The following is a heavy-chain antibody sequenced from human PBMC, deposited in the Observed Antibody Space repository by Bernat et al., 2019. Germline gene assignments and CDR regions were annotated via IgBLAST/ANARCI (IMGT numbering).Heavy chain of an antibody. CDR1: GGTFSSYA. CDR3: ARSSGYSSSHPPGYFGL. J-gene: IGHJ2*01. V-gene: IGHV1-18*01. D-gene: IGHD6-13*01. Sequence: QVQLVQSGAEVKKPGSSVKVSCKASGGTFSSYAISWVRQAPGQGLEWMGWISAYNGNTNYAQKLQGRVTMTTDTSTSTAYMELRSLRSDDTAVYYCARSSGYSSSHPPGYFGLWGRGTLVTVSS. CDR2: ISAYNGNT.